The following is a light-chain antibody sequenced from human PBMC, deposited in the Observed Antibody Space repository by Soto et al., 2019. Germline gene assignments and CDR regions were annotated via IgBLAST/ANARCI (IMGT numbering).Light chain of an antibody. CDR1: QSVSSK. J-gene: IGKJ5*01. V-gene: IGKV3-15*01. CDR2: GAS. CDR3: QQDNKLSIT. Sequence: ILVTQSPPTLPASPGARATLSCRASQSVSSKLAWYQQKPGQAPRLLIYGASTGETGIPARFSGSGSGTEFTLTISSLQSEEFAVYYCQQDNKLSITFGQGTRLE.